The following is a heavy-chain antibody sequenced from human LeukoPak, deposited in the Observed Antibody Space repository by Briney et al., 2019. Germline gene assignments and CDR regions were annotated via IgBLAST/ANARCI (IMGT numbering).Heavy chain of an antibody. CDR1: GFTFSSSA. Sequence: GRSLRLSCAASGFTFSSSAMQWVRQAPGKGLEXXXXXSYDGSKKYYADSVKGRFTISRDDSKNTLYLQMNSLRGEDTAVYYCARSRSASTSGWYDYFDYWGRGTLVTVSS. CDR2: XSYDGSKK. V-gene: IGHV3-30*04. D-gene: IGHD6-19*01. J-gene: IGHJ4*02. CDR3: ARSRSASTSGWYDYFDY.